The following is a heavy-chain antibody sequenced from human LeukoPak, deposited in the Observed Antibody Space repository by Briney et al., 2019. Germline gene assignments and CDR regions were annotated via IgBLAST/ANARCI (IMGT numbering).Heavy chain of an antibody. V-gene: IGHV3-23*01. CDR1: GFSFSSHA. D-gene: IGHD3-22*01. CDR2: ISGTGSGT. CDR3: AKVPYYYDSTAYLFDY. Sequence: GGSLRLSCAASGFSFSSHAMNWVRQAPGKGLEWVSGISGTGSGTYYADSVMGRFTISRDNAKNTLFLQMNSLRDEDTAIYYCAKVPYYYDSTAYLFDYWGQGTLVTVSS. J-gene: IGHJ4*02.